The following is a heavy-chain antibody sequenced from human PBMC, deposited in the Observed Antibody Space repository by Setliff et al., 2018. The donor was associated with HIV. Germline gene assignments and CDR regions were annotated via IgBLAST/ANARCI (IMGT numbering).Heavy chain of an antibody. Sequence: ASVKVSCKASGYTFTSYDINWVRQATGQGLEWMGWMNPNSGNTGYAQKFQGRVTITADESTSTAYMELSSLRSEDTAVYYCAREGSSGWYRTGQLAYGMDVWGQGTTVTVSS. CDR2: MNPNSGNT. CDR1: GYTFTSYD. D-gene: IGHD6-19*01. V-gene: IGHV1-8*03. J-gene: IGHJ6*02. CDR3: AREGSSGWYRTGQLAYGMDV.